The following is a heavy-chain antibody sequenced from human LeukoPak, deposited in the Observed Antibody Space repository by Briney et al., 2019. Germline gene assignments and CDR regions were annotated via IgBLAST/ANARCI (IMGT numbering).Heavy chain of an antibody. Sequence: SETLSLTCTVSGGSISSGGYYWSWIRQHPGKGLEWIGYIYHSGSTYYNPSLKSRVTISVDRSKNQFSLKLSSVTAADTAVYYCARSTMVRGVPIGLFDPWGQGTLVTVSS. CDR1: GGSISSGGYY. CDR3: ARSTMVRGVPIGLFDP. V-gene: IGHV4-30-2*01. CDR2: IYHSGST. J-gene: IGHJ5*02. D-gene: IGHD3-10*01.